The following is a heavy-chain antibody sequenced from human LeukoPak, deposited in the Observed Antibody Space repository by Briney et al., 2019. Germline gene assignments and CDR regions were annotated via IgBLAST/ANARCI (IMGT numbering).Heavy chain of an antibody. CDR1: GGSISSYY. CDR2: IYYSGST. Sequence: SETLSLTCTVSGGSISSYYWSWIRQPPGKGLEWIGYIYYSGSTNYNPSLKSRVTTSVDTSKNQFSLKLSSVTAADTAVYYCARRGYSYGSTSQNWFDPWGQGTLVTVSS. J-gene: IGHJ5*02. CDR3: ARRGYSYGSTSQNWFDP. V-gene: IGHV4-59*08. D-gene: IGHD5-18*01.